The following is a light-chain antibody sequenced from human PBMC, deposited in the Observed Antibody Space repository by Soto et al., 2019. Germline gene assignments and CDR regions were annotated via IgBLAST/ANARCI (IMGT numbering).Light chain of an antibody. CDR1: QDISNY. CDR2: DAS. J-gene: IGKJ4*01. CDR3: QQYENPLLT. Sequence: DVQMTQSPSSLSASVGDRVTITCQASQDISNYLNWYQQKPGKDPKLLIYDASNLETGVPSRFSGSVAGTDFTFPISGLQPEDTATYYCQQYENPLLTFGGGTKVEIK. V-gene: IGKV1-33*01.